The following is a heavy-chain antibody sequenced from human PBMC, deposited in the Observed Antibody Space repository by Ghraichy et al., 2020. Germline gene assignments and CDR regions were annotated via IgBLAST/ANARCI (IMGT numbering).Heavy chain of an antibody. V-gene: IGHV3-21*01. CDR1: GFAFSTYS. J-gene: IGHJ6*02. Sequence: GGSLRLSCAASGFAFSTYSINWVRQAPGKGLEWVSSISSTSTYIYYADSLKGRFTTSRDNAKNSLYLQMNSLRGEDTAVYYCARGRANSPVGQFPMDVWGPGTTVTVSS. CDR3: ARGRANSPVGQFPMDV. CDR2: ISSTSTYI. D-gene: IGHD3/OR15-3a*01.